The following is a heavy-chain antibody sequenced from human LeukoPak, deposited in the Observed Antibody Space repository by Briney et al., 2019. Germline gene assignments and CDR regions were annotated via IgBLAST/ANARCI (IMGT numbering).Heavy chain of an antibody. CDR1: GYTFTGYY. V-gene: IGHV1-2*02. CDR2: INPNSDGT. Sequence: ASVKVSCKASGYTFTGYYMHWVRQAPGQGLEWMGWINPNSDGTNYAQKFQGRVTMTRDTSISTAYMELSRLRSDDTAVYYCARNIVVVPAARGAFDIWGQGTMVTVSS. J-gene: IGHJ3*02. CDR3: ARNIVVVPAARGAFDI. D-gene: IGHD2-2*01.